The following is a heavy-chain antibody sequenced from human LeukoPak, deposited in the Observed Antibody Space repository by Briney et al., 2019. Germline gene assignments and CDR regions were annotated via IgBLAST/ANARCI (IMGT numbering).Heavy chain of an antibody. CDR1: GDSISSATYYY. V-gene: IGHV4-39*01. CDR3: VRQAADAGAVPYFDY. J-gene: IGHJ4*02. Sequence: PSETLSLTCTVSGDSISSATYYYWGWLRQPPGKGLEWVGSIYNSGSTYYNPSLKSRLTISVDTSQNQFSLKLTSVTAADTAVYYCVRQAADAGAVPYFDYWGQGTPVTVSS. CDR2: IYNSGST. D-gene: IGHD4/OR15-4a*01.